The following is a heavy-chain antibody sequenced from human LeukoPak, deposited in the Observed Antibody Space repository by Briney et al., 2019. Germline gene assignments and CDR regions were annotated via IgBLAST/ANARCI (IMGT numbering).Heavy chain of an antibody. CDR3: ARDKRRDGYTRFDY. Sequence: SVKVSCKASGGTFSSYAISWVRQAPGQGLEWMGGIIPIFGTANYAQKFQGRVTITADESTSTAYMELSSLRSEDTAVYYCARDKRRDGYTRFDYWGQGTLVTVSS. V-gene: IGHV1-69*01. CDR2: IIPIFGTA. J-gene: IGHJ4*02. CDR1: GGTFSSYA. D-gene: IGHD5-24*01.